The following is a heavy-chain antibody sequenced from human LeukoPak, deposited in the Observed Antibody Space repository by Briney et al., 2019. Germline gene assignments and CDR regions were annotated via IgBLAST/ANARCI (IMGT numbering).Heavy chain of an antibody. CDR2: IFPGDSDT. CDR1: GYSFSSFW. V-gene: IGHV5-51*01. CDR3: ARRDGSYYRGYYFDY. J-gene: IGHJ4*02. D-gene: IGHD1-26*01. Sequence: GESLKISCKGSGYSFSSFWIAWVRQMPGKGLEWMGIIFPGDSDTRYRPSLQGQVTISADKSISTAYLQWSSLKASDTAVYYCARRDGSYYRGYYFDYWGQGTLVTVSS.